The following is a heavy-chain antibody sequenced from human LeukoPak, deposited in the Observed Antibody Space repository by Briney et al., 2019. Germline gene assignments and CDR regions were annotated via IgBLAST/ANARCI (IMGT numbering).Heavy chain of an antibody. D-gene: IGHD3-10*01. Sequence: SVKVSCKASGGTFISYAISWVRQAHGQGLEWMGGIIPIFGTANYAQKFQGRVTITTDESTSTAYMELSSLRSEDTAVYYCARGPPAGYYGDPADSYYFDYWGQGTLVTVSS. J-gene: IGHJ4*02. CDR1: GGTFISYA. CDR2: IIPIFGTA. V-gene: IGHV1-69*05. CDR3: ARGPPAGYYGDPADSYYFDY.